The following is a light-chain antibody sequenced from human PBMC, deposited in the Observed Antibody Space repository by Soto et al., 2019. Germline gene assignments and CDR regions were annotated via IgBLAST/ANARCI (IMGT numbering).Light chain of an antibody. Sequence: EIVLTQSPATLSLSPGDRATLSCRASQSVGTNLAWYQQKPGQSPRLLIYDTFNRANGIPARFSGSGSGTDFTLTISSLEAEDFAVYYCLQRSRWPIFTFGPGTKVDI. CDR1: QSVGTN. CDR2: DTF. V-gene: IGKV3-11*01. CDR3: LQRSRWPIFT. J-gene: IGKJ3*01.